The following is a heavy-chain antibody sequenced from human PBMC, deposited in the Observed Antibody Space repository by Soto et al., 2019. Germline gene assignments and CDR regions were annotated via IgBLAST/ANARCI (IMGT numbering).Heavy chain of an antibody. CDR1: GGTFSNYA. CDR3: ARGGDMEAAVPKSEYYYGMDF. V-gene: IGHV1-69*01. Sequence: QVQLVQSGAEVKKPGSSVKVSCKASGGTFSNYAFSWVRQAPGQGPEWMGGIIPIFGTPNYAQKFQARLTITADESTSTAYMELSSLRSEDTAVYYCARGGDMEAAVPKSEYYYGMDFWGQGTTVTVSS. CDR2: IIPIFGTP. D-gene: IGHD6-13*01. J-gene: IGHJ6*02.